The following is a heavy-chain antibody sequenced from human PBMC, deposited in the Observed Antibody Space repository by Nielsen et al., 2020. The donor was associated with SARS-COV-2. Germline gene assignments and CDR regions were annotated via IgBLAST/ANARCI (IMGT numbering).Heavy chain of an antibody. D-gene: IGHD2-15*01. Sequence: AESLRLSCAASGFTFSTYGMHWVRQAPAKGLGWVAAITYDGSNKYYVDSVKGRFTISRDNSKNTLYLQMSSLREEDTAVYYCAKDWTAIVVVPSGGVDYWGQGTLVTVSS. V-gene: IGHV3-30*18. J-gene: IGHJ4*02. CDR1: GFTFSTYG. CDR2: ITYDGSNK. CDR3: AKDWTAIVVVPSGGVDY.